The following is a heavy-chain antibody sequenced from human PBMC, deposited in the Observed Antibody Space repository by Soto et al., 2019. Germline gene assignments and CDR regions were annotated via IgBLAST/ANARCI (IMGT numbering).Heavy chain of an antibody. D-gene: IGHD6-13*01. Sequence: ASVKVSCKASGYTFTGYYMHWVRQAPGQGLEWMGWINPNSGGTNYAQKFQGWVTMTRDTSISTAYMELSRLRSDDTAVYYCARGPNSSSWYLVSDYYYGMDVWGQGTTVTVSS. J-gene: IGHJ6*02. V-gene: IGHV1-2*04. CDR2: INPNSGGT. CDR1: GYTFTGYY. CDR3: ARGPNSSSWYLVSDYYYGMDV.